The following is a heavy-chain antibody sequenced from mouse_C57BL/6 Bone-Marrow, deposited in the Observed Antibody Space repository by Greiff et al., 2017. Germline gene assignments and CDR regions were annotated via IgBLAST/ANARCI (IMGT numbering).Heavy chain of an antibody. V-gene: IGHV1-78*01. D-gene: IGHD2-4*01. Sequence: QVQLKQSDAELVKPGASVTISCKVSGYTFTDHTIHWMKQRPEQGLAWIGYIYPRDGSTKYNEKFKGKATLTADKSSSTAYMPLNSLTSEDSAVYFGARKPYYDYDGGYLDYWGQGTTLTVSS. CDR3: ARKPYYDYDGGYLDY. CDR1: GYTFTDHT. J-gene: IGHJ2*01. CDR2: IYPRDGST.